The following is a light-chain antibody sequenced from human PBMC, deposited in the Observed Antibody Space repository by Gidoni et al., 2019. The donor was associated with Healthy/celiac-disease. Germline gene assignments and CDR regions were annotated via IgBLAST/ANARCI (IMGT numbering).Light chain of an antibody. CDR1: QSISSY. J-gene: IGKJ2*01. CDR3: QQSYSTPYT. Sequence: IHMTHSPSSLSASVGDNVTITCRASQSISSYLNWYQQKPGKATKLLIYAASSLQSVVPSRFSGSGYGTDFTLTISSLQPEDFATYYCQQSYSTPYTFGQGNKLEIK. V-gene: IGKV1-39*01. CDR2: AAS.